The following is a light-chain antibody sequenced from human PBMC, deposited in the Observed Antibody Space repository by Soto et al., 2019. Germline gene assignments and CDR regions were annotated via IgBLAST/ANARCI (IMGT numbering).Light chain of an antibody. Sequence: QSALTQPRSVSGSPGQSVTISCTGSSSDIGSFNFVSWYQQYPGKAPKLLIYDVTRRPSGIPDRISGSKSGNTASLTISGLQSEDEADYYFCSYAGSFNWLFGGGTKLTVL. V-gene: IGLV2-11*01. J-gene: IGLJ2*01. CDR2: DVT. CDR3: CSYAGSFNWL. CDR1: SSDIGSFNF.